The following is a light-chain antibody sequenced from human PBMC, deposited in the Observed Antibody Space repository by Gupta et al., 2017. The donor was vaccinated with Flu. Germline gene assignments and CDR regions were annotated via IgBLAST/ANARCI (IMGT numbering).Light chain of an antibody. CDR1: SGSIASNY. CDR3: KSYDSNSRVA. CDR2: EDN. Sequence: FMLSPPHSVSEPPVRPVTISCTRSSGSIASNYVQWYQQRPGSSPTTGTYEDNQSPSGSPGRFSGSIDSSSNTASLNXSXLETEDXADYYCKSYDSNSRVAFGGGTKLTVL. J-gene: IGLJ2*01. V-gene: IGLV6-57*01.